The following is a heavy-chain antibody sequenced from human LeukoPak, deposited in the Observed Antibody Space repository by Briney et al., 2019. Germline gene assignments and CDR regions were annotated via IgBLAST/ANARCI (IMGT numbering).Heavy chain of an antibody. D-gene: IGHD2-21*01. J-gene: IGHJ4*02. CDR2: IYYSGST. V-gene: IGHV4-59*12. CDR3: ARKGPEHLPTYFDH. CDR1: GGYISSYY. Sequence: SETLSLTCTVSGGYISSYYWSWIRQPPGKGLEWIGYIYYSGSTNYNPSLSGRVAISLDKSRNHFTLMVTAVTAADTAFYYCARKGPEHLPTYFDHWGRGILVTVSS.